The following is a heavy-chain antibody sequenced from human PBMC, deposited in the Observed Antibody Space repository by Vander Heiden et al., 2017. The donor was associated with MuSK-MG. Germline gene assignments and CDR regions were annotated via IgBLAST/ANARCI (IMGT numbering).Heavy chain of an antibody. Sequence: QVQLVQSGAEVTKPGSSVKVSCKASGGTFSSYAISWVRQAPGQGLEWMGGIIPIFGTANYAQKFQGRVTITADESTSTAYMELSSLRSEDTAVYYCARDRYDILTGYYYYMDVWGKGTTVTVSS. D-gene: IGHD3-9*01. CDR2: IIPIFGTA. CDR3: ARDRYDILTGYYYYMDV. CDR1: GGTFSSYA. J-gene: IGHJ6*03. V-gene: IGHV1-69*01.